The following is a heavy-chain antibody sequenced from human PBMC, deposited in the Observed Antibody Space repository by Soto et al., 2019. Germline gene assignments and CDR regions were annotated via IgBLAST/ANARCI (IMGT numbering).Heavy chain of an antibody. Sequence: GGSLRLACAASGFSFSSYDMSWVRQAPGKGLEWVSGISGSGGSTYNADSVKGRFTISRDNSKSTLYLQMNSLRVEDTAIYYCALVRRRGTTHDAFDFWGQRTIDTGSS. CDR2: ISGSGGST. V-gene: IGHV3-23*01. D-gene: IGHD1-26*01. CDR3: ALVRRRGTTHDAFDF. J-gene: IGHJ3*01. CDR1: GFSFSSYD.